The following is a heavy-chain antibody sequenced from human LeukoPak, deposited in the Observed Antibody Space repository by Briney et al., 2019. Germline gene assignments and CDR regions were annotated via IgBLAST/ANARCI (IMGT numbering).Heavy chain of an antibody. D-gene: IGHD2/OR15-2a*01. CDR1: GFTVTSSY. V-gene: IGHV3-53*01. J-gene: IGHJ4*02. CDR3: ARRILGPIDD. CDR2: IYPTGAT. Sequence: PGGSLRLSCAASGFTVTSSYMTWVRQTPGKGLEWVSVIYPTGATYYADSVKGRFTISRDNSKNTVSLQMNSLRADDTALYYCARRILGPIDDRGQGTLVTVSS.